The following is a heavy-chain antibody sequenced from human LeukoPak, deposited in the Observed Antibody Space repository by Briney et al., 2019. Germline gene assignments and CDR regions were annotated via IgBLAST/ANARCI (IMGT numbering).Heavy chain of an antibody. Sequence: SETLSLTCTVSGGSISSSSYYWGWIRRPPGKGLEWIGSIYYSGSTYYNPSLKSRVTISVDTSKNQFSLKLSSVTAADTAVYYCARHSYLVGYWGQGTLVTVSS. CDR3: ARHSYLVGY. D-gene: IGHD2-8*02. V-gene: IGHV4-39*01. CDR1: GGSISSSSYY. CDR2: IYYSGST. J-gene: IGHJ4*02.